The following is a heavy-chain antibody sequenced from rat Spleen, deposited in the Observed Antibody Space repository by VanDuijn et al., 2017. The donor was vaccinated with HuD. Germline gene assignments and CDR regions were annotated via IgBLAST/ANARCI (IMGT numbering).Heavy chain of an antibody. D-gene: IGHD1-3*01. Sequence: QVQLKESGPGLVQPSQTLSLTCTVSGFSLSNYGVFWVRQPPGKGLEWMGVIWGNGNTNYNSVLKSRLSISRDTSKSQVYLKMNSLQTGDTAMYFCARGGYGSYIYGFFDFWGPGTMVTVSS. CDR3: ARGGYGSYIYGFFDF. CDR1: GFSLSNYG. CDR2: IWGNGNT. J-gene: IGHJ1*01. V-gene: IGHV2-13*01.